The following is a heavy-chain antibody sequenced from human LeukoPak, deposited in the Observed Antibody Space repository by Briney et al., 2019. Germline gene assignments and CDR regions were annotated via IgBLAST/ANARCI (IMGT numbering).Heavy chain of an antibody. V-gene: IGHV3-48*03. J-gene: IGHJ5*02. CDR2: ISSSVSSI. Sequence: GGSLRLSCAASGFTFSSDEMNWVRHAPGKGLEWVSYISSSVSSIFYADSVKGRFTISRDNAKNSLYLQMNSLRAEDTAMYYCARGYCSGGNCYPRDWFDPWGQGTLVTVSS. CDR1: GFTFSSDE. D-gene: IGHD2-15*01. CDR3: ARGYCSGGNCYPRDWFDP.